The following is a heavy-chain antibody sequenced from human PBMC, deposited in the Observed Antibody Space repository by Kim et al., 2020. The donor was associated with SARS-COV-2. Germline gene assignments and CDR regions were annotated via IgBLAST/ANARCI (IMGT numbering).Heavy chain of an antibody. D-gene: IGHD2-15*01. CDR1: GFTFSGSA. CDR3: TRHHGYSSGGSCREVDY. V-gene: IGHV3-73*01. Sequence: GESLKISCAASGFTFSGSAMHWVRQASGKGLEWVGRIRSKANSYATAYAASVKGRFTISRDDSKNTAYLHMNSLKTEDTAVYYCTRHHGYSSGGSCREVDYWGQGTLVTVSS. CDR2: IRSKANSYAT. J-gene: IGHJ4*02.